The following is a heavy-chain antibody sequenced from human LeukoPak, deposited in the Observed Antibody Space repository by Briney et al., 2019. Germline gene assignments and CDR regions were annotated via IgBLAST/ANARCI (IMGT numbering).Heavy chain of an antibody. V-gene: IGHV5-51*01. Sequence: GESLKISCKGSGYSFTSYWIGWVRQMPGKGLEWMGIIYPGDSDTRYSPSFQGHVTISADKSIGTAYLQWSSLKASDTAMYYCARGWRRGWSPYFDYWAREPWSPSPQ. D-gene: IGHD6-19*01. J-gene: IGHJ4*02. CDR2: IYPGDSDT. CDR1: GYSFTSYW. CDR3: ARGWRRGWSPYFDY.